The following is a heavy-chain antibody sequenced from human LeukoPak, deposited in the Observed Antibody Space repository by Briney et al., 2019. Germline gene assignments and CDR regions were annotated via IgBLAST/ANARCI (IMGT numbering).Heavy chain of an antibody. Sequence: GGSLRLSCTVSGFTVSSNSMSWVRQAPGKGLEWVSYISSSSSTIYYADSVKGRFTISRDNAKNSLYLQMNSLRAEDTAVYYCARVGVAGTFDYWGQGTLVTVSS. CDR2: ISSSSSTI. D-gene: IGHD6-19*01. V-gene: IGHV3-48*01. CDR1: GFTVSSNS. J-gene: IGHJ4*02. CDR3: ARVGVAGTFDY.